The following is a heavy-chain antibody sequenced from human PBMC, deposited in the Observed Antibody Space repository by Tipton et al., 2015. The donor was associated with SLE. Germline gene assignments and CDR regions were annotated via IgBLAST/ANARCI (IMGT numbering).Heavy chain of an antibody. CDR1: GGSISSGSYY. J-gene: IGHJ4*02. D-gene: IGHD5-12*01. CDR3: ARHLRVATGGDFDY. CDR2: IYTSGST. Sequence: TLSLTCTVSGGSISSGSYYWSWIRQPAGKGLEWIGHIYTSGSTNYNPPLKSRVTISVDTSKNQFSLKLSSVTAADTAVYYCARHLRVATGGDFDYWGQGTLVTVSS. V-gene: IGHV4-61*09.